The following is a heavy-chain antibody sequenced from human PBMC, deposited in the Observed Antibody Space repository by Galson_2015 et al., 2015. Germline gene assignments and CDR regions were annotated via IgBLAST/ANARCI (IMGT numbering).Heavy chain of an antibody. V-gene: IGHV3-48*02. CDR3: AREPYCSGGNCYGFDY. CDR2: ISSSSSTI. CDR1: GFTFSSYS. Sequence: SLRLSCAASGFTFSSYSMNWVRQAPGKGLEWVSYISSSSSTIYYADSVKGRFTISRDNATNSLYLQMNSLRDEDTAVYYCAREPYCSGGNCYGFDYRGQGTLVTVSS. J-gene: IGHJ4*02. D-gene: IGHD2-15*01.